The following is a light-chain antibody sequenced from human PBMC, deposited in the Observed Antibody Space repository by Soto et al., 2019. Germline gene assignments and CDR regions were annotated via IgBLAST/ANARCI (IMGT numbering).Light chain of an antibody. Sequence: VLTQPASVSGSPGQSLTISCTGTSIDIAPYNYVSWYQQKPGQAPRLLIYDASTRATGIPARFSGSGSGTEFTLTISSLQSEDFAVYYCQQSNNWPWTFGQGTKVDIK. J-gene: IGKJ1*01. CDR1: DIAPYN. CDR2: DAS. CDR3: QQSNNWPWT. V-gene: IGKV3-15*01.